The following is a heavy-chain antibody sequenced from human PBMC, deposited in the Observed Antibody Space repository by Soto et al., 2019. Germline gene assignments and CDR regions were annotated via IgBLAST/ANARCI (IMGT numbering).Heavy chain of an antibody. CDR1: GYTFSEYS. J-gene: IGHJ3*02. V-gene: IGHV3-48*02. CDR3: VRDRDWAFDI. D-gene: IGHD3-9*01. Sequence: GGSLRLSCVASGYTFSEYSMNWVRQAPGKGLEWVSYFGTSRKYIFYADSVRGRFTISRDDARNSLYLQLNSLRDEDTAVYYCVRDRDWAFDIWGQGKMVTVS. CDR2: FGTSRKYI.